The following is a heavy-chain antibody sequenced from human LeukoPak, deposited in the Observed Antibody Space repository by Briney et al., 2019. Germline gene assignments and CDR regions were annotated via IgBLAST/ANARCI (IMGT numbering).Heavy chain of an antibody. V-gene: IGHV3-30*02. CDR1: GFTFSNYA. Sequence: GGSLRLSCAASGFTFSNYAMHWVRRAPGKGLEWVAFIRNDGNEIYYADSVKGRFTISRDNSRDTLYFQMNSLIYEDTAVYYCAKTGFQWGEYFYYMDVWGKGTTVTVSS. CDR2: IRNDGNEI. CDR3: AKTGFQWGEYFYYMDV. J-gene: IGHJ6*03. D-gene: IGHD1-14*01.